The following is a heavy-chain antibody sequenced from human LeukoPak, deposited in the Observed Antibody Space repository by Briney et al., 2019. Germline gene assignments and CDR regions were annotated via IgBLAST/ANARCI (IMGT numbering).Heavy chain of an antibody. V-gene: IGHV3-21*01. J-gene: IGHJ6*02. Sequence: VGSLRLSCAASGFTFSSPLLTWVPHAPPKALESVSSISSISSYIYYADSVKGRFTISRDNAKNSLYLQMNSLRAEDTAVYYCARDDGYCSGGSCYYYGMDVWGQGTTVTVSS. CDR1: GFTFSSPL. CDR2: ISSISSYI. CDR3: ARDDGYCSGGSCYYYGMDV. D-gene: IGHD2-15*01.